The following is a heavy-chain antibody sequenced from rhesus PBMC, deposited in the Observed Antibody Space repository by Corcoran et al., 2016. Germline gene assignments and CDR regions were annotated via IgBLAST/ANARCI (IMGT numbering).Heavy chain of an antibody. V-gene: IGHV4-169*02. CDR1: GGSISRSY. J-gene: IGHJ4*01. Sequence: QLQLQESGPGLVKPSAPLSVPCAVSGGSISRSYWSWIRQAPGQGLEWIGYIYGSGSRTNYNPSLKSRVTLSVDTSKNQLSLKLSSVTTADTAVYYCARDKYSNHVDYWGQGVRVTVSS. CDR2: IYGSGSRT. CDR3: ARDKYSNHVDY. D-gene: IGHD4-23*01.